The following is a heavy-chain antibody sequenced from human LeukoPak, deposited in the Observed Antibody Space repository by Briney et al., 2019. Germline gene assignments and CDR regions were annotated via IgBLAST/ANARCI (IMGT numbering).Heavy chain of an antibody. CDR2: IYYSGST. J-gene: IGHJ5*02. D-gene: IGHD3-22*01. CDR1: GGSISSYY. V-gene: IGHV4-59*01. Sequence: SGTLSLTCTVSGGSISSYYWSWIRQPPGKGLEWIGYIYYSGSTNYNPSLKSRVTISVDTSKNQFSLKLSSVTAADTAVYYCARDLSPGYYDSSGVPWGQGTLVTVSS. CDR3: ARDLSPGYYDSSGVP.